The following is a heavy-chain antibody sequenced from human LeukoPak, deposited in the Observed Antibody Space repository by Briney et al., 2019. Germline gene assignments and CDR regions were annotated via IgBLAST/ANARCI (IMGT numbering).Heavy chain of an antibody. CDR2: IYYSGST. CDR1: GGSISSGDYY. D-gene: IGHD4-17*01. CDR3: ATYDYGDYGGSDAFDI. J-gene: IGHJ3*02. Sequence: SQTLSLTCTVSGGSISSGDYYWSWIRQPPGKGLEWIGYIYYSGSTYYNLSLKSRVTISVDTSKNQFSLKLSSVTAADTAVYYCATYDYGDYGGSDAFDIWGQGTMVTVSS. V-gene: IGHV4-30-4*08.